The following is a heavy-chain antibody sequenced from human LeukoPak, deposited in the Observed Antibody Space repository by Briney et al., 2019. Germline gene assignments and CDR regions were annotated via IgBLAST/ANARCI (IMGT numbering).Heavy chain of an antibody. CDR3: ARGGVAYYDFWSGYYGVPFFDY. CDR2: IYYSGST. V-gene: IGHV4-59*01. Sequence: SETLSLTCTVSGGSISSYYWSWIRQPPGKGLEWIGYIYYSGSTNYKPSLKSRVTISVDTSKNQFSLKLSSVTAADTAVYYCARGGVAYYDFWSGYYGVPFFDYWGQGTLVTVSS. J-gene: IGHJ4*02. CDR1: GGSISSYY. D-gene: IGHD3-3*01.